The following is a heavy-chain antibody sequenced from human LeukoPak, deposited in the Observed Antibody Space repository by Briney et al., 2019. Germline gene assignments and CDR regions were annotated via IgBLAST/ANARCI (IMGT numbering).Heavy chain of an antibody. CDR3: AREYCSSARGNSDWFDH. V-gene: IGHV1-69*01. CDR1: GGTFSSYA. Sequence: SGKASGKASGGTFSSYAISWVPQAPGQGLEWMGGSIPIFGTAYYAEKFKGRFTISGDDSKSTAYMQMSSLRSEDTAVYYCAREYCSSARGNSDWFDHWGQGTLVTVSS. D-gene: IGHD2-2*01. CDR2: SIPIFGTA. J-gene: IGHJ5*02.